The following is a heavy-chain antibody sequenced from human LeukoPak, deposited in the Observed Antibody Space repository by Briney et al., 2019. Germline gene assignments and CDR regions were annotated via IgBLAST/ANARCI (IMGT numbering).Heavy chain of an antibody. CDR3: AREDIVVVPAAMALYYYYGMDV. CDR2: ISSSSSYI. J-gene: IGHJ6*02. Sequence: GGSLRLSCAASGFTFSSYSMNWVRQAPGKGLEWVSSISSSSSYIYYADSVKGRFTISRDNAKNSLYLQVNSLRAEDTAVYYCAREDIVVVPAAMALYYYYGMDVWGQGTTVTVSS. CDR1: GFTFSSYS. V-gene: IGHV3-21*01. D-gene: IGHD2-2*01.